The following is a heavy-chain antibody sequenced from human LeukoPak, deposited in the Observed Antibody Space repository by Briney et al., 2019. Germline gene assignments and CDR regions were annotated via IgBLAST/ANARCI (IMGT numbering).Heavy chain of an antibody. V-gene: IGHV1-18*01. Sequence: ASVKVSCKASGYTFTSYGISWVRQAPGQGLEWMGWISAYNGNTNYAQKLQGRVTMTTDTPTSTAYMELRSLRSDDTAVYYCARDCGGDCFGAFDIWGQGTMVTVSS. D-gene: IGHD2-21*02. CDR2: ISAYNGNT. CDR1: GYTFTSYG. CDR3: ARDCGGDCFGAFDI. J-gene: IGHJ3*02.